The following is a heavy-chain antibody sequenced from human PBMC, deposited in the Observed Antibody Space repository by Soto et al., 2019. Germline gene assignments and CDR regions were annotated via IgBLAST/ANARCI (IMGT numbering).Heavy chain of an antibody. V-gene: IGHV4-59*01. CDR1: GGSISAYY. CDR2: IHYSGKT. Sequence: PSETLSLTCTVSGGSISAYYCSWIRQSPGKGLEWIGYIHYSGKTNYNPSLNSRVAISVDTSRNQFSLRLSSVTTADTAVYYCAGGDWRRGFFDDWGQGTLVSVPS. J-gene: IGHJ4*02. CDR3: AGGDWRRGFFDD. D-gene: IGHD3-16*01.